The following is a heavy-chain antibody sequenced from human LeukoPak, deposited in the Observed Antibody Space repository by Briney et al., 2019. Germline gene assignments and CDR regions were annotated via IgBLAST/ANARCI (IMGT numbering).Heavy chain of an antibody. CDR2: ISSSSSYT. CDR3: LSLSTSGAGS. CDR1: GFTFSDYY. D-gene: IGHD6-13*01. J-gene: IGHJ5*02. Sequence: GGSLRLSCAASGFTFSDYYMSWIRQAPGKGLEWVSYISSSSSYTNYADSVKGRFTISRDNAKNTLYLQMNSLRAEDSAVYYCLSLSTSGAGSWGQGTLVTVSS. V-gene: IGHV3-11*06.